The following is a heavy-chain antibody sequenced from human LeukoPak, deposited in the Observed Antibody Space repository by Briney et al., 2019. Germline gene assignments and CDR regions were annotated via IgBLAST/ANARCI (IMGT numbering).Heavy chain of an antibody. J-gene: IGHJ4*02. D-gene: IGHD6-13*01. Sequence: SETLSLTCTVSGGSISSSSYYWGWIRQPPGKGLEWIVSIYYSGSTYYNPSLKSRVTISVDTSKNQFSLKLSSVTAADTAVYYCARRGWVTSSSWTGAFDYWGQGTLVTVSS. V-gene: IGHV4-39*01. CDR2: IYYSGST. CDR3: ARRGWVTSSSWTGAFDY. CDR1: GGSISSSSYY.